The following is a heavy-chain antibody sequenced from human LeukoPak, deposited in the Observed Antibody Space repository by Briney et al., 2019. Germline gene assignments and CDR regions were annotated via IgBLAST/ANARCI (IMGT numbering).Heavy chain of an antibody. V-gene: IGHV1-2*02. J-gene: IGHJ4*02. CDR3: AREYSSSSGRLYDY. CDR2: IAPNSGGT. Sequence: ASVKVSCEASGYTFTGYHMHWVRRAPGQGLEWMGWIAPNSGGTNYAQKFQGRVTMTRDTSVSTAYMEVSRLTSDDTAVYYCAREYSSSSGRLYDYWGQGTLVTVSS. D-gene: IGHD6-6*01. CDR1: GYTFTGYH.